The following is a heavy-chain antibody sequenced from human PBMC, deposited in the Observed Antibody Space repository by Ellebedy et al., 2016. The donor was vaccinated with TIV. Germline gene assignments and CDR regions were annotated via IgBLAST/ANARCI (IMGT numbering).Heavy chain of an antibody. CDR3: AREGGVYYFDY. CDR1: GYTFTGYY. CDR2: INPNSGDT. Sequence: AASVKVSCKASGYTFTGYYMHWVRQAPGQGLEWMGWINPNSGDTKYAQKFQGRVTVTRDTSISTAYMELSSLRSEDTAVYYCAREGGVYYFDYWGQGTLVTVSS. V-gene: IGHV1-2*02. J-gene: IGHJ4*02. D-gene: IGHD1-26*01.